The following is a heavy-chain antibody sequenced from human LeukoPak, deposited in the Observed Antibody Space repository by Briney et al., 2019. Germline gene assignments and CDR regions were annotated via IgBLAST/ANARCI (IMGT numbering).Heavy chain of an antibody. CDR3: AKDYYYDPVDAFDV. D-gene: IGHD3-22*01. V-gene: IGHV3-23*01. Sequence: GGSLRLSCAASGFTFSNYAMSWVRQAPGKGLEWFSTISVSGSSTYYADSVKARFIISRDSSKNTLYLQMNSLRVEDTALYYCAKDYYYDPVDAFDVWGHGTMVTVSS. CDR1: GFTFSNYA. CDR2: ISVSGSST. J-gene: IGHJ3*01.